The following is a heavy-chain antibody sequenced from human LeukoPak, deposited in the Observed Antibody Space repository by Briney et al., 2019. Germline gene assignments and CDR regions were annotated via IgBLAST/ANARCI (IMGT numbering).Heavy chain of an antibody. V-gene: IGHV1-46*01. CDR2: INPSGGST. J-gene: IGHJ1*01. Sequence: ASVMVSCKASGYTFTSYYMHWVRQAPGQGLEWMGIINPSGGSTSYAQKFQGRVTMTRDTSTSTVYMELSSLRSEDTTVYYCARGLVQIAAAGIGSAEYFQHWGQGTLVTVSS. D-gene: IGHD6-13*01. CDR1: GYTFTSYY. CDR3: ARGLVQIAAAGIGSAEYFQH.